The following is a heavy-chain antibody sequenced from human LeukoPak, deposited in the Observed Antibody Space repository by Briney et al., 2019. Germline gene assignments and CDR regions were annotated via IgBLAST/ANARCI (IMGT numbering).Heavy chain of an antibody. V-gene: IGHV1-2*02. Sequence: GASVKVSCKASGYTFTGYYMHWVRQAPGQGLAWMGWINPNSGGTNYAQKFQGRVTMTRDTSISTAYMELSRLRSDDTAVYYCARDTTVTTTDTFDYWGQGTLVTVSS. CDR1: GYTFTGYY. CDR3: ARDTTVTTTDTFDY. CDR2: INPNSGGT. D-gene: IGHD4-17*01. J-gene: IGHJ4*02.